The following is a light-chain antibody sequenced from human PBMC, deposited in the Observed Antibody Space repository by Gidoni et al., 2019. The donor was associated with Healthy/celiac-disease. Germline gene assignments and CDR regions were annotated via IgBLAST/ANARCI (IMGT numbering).Light chain of an antibody. Sequence: EIVLTQSSGTLSLSPGERATLSFRSSQSVSSSYLAWYQQKPGQAPSLLISGASSGSGTAFTLTISRLEPEDFAVYYCQQYSSSPRYTFGQGTKLEIK. CDR1: QSVSSSY. CDR2: GAS. J-gene: IGKJ2*01. CDR3: QQYSSSPRYT. V-gene: IGKV3-20*01.